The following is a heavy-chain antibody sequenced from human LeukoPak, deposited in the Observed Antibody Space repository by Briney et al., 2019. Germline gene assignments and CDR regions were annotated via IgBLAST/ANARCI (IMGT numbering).Heavy chain of an antibody. V-gene: IGHV3-20*04. CDR1: GFTFTNYA. CDR3: ARDRGYSGYDPTYYYDSSGYYFDY. D-gene: IGHD3-22*01. CDR2: INWNGGST. J-gene: IGHJ4*02. Sequence: GGSLRLSCAASGFTFTNYAMSWVRQTPGKGLEWVSGINWNGGSTGYADSVKGRFTISRDNAKNSLYLQMNSLRAEDTALYYCARDRGYSGYDPTYYYDSSGYYFDYWGQGTLVTVSS.